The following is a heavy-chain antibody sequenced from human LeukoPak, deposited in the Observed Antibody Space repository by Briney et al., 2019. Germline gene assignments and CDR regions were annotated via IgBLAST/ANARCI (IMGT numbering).Heavy chain of an antibody. D-gene: IGHD6-13*01. V-gene: IGHV1-8*01. J-gene: IGHJ4*02. Sequence: ASVKDSCKASGYTFTSYDINWVRQATGQGLEWMGWMNPNSGNTGYAQKFQGRVTMTRNTSISTAYMEVSSLGSEDTAVYYCARRIAAAGTTLGYWGQGTLVTVSS. CDR1: GYTFTSYD. CDR2: MNPNSGNT. CDR3: ARRIAAAGTTLGY.